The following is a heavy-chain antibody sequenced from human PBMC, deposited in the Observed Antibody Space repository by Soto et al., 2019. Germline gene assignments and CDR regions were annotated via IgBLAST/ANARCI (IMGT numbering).Heavy chain of an antibody. D-gene: IGHD2-21*01. V-gene: IGHV3-23*01. Sequence: QLLESGGGLVQPGGSLRLSCAASGFTFSSFAMSWVRQAPGKGLEWVSTISLNGSTAYYADSVKGRFTISRDNSKNTLYLQMNTLRAEDTAVYYCARRGYYLDDPWGQGTLVTVS. CDR1: GFTFSSFA. J-gene: IGHJ5*02. CDR2: ISLNGSTA. CDR3: ARRGYYLDDP.